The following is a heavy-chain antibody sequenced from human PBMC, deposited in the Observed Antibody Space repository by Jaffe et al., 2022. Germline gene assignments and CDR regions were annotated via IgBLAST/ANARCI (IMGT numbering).Heavy chain of an antibody. Sequence: QVQLVESGGGVVQPGGSLRLSCAASGFTFSSYGMHWVRQAPGKGLEWVAFIRYDGSNKYYADSVKGRFTISRDNSKNTLYLQMNSLRAEDTAVYYCAKSKDYDILTGYYKGGYFDYWGQGTLVTVSS. V-gene: IGHV3-30*02. CDR2: IRYDGSNK. CDR1: GFTFSSYG. D-gene: IGHD3-9*01. CDR3: AKSKDYDILTGYYKGGYFDY. J-gene: IGHJ4*02.